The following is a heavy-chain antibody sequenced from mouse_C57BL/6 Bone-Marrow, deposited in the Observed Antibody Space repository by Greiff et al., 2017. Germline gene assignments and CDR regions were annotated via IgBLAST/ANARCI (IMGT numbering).Heavy chain of an antibody. V-gene: IGHV1-67*01. Sequence: VQLQQSGPEVVRPGVSVKISCKGSGYTFTDCALHWVKQSHAKRLEWIGVVRTYNGDTHYNQRFKGKATMTVAKSSSTAYMELARVTSEDSAIYYCDEGAGYSLSAKDDGGQGTSVTVAS. CDR2: VRTYNGDT. D-gene: IGHD2-2*01. CDR1: GYTFTDCA. CDR3: DEGAGYSLSAKDD. J-gene: IGHJ4*01.